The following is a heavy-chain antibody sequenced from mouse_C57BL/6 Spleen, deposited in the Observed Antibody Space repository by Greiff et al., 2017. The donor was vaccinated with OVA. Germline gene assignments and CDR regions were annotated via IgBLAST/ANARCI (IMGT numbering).Heavy chain of an antibody. J-gene: IGHJ2*01. CDR2: IDPETGGT. CDR1: GYTFTDYE. D-gene: IGHD1-1*01. Sequence: QVQLKQSGAELVRPGASVTLSCKASGYTFTDYEMHWVQQTPVHGLEWIGAIDPETGGTAYNQKFKGKAILTADKSSSTAYMELRSLTSEYSAVYYCTSPLSYYGISYDYWGQGTTLTVSS. V-gene: IGHV1-15*01. CDR3: TSPLSYYGISYDY.